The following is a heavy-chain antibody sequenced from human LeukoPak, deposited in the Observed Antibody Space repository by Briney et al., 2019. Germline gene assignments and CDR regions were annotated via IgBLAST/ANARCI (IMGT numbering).Heavy chain of an antibody. CDR2: IRYDGSNK. CDR1: GFTFSSYG. CDR3: AXPXGYXVRANDAFDI. Sequence: GGSLRLSCAASGFTFSSYGMHWVRQAPGKGLEWVAFIRYDGSNKYYADSVKGRFTISRDNSKNTLYLQMNSLRAEDTAVYYCAXPXGYXVRANDAFDIWGQGTMVTVSS. D-gene: IGHD3-10*01. J-gene: IGHJ3*02. V-gene: IGHV3-30*02.